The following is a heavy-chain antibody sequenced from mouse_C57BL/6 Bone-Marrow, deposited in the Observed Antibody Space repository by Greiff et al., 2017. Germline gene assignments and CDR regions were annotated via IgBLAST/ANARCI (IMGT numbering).Heavy chain of an antibody. D-gene: IGHD2-2*01. CDR1: GFSLTSYG. J-gene: IGHJ4*01. CDR3: SRSSIDYGYDGDYYAMDY. V-gene: IGHV2-2*01. CDR2: LWPGGST. Sequence: QVQLKESGPGLVQPSPSLSISCTASGFSLTSYGVHWVRQSPGKGLEWLGVLWPGGSTDYNTAFISGLSISKDNAKSKVFFKMTSLQADNTARYYCSRSSIDYGYDGDYYAMDYWGQGTSVTVSS.